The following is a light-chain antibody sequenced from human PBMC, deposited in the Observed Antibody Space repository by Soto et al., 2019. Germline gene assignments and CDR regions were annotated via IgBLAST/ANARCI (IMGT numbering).Light chain of an antibody. J-gene: IGKJ4*01. V-gene: IGKV3-15*01. CDR3: QHYNNLPLT. Sequence: EIVMTQSPATLSVSPGDGATLSCRASQSVRSDLAWYQHKPGLAPRLLIYGVSTRATGIPVRFSGSGSGTEFTLSISSLQSEDSAIYYCQHYNNLPLTLGGGTKVDIK. CDR1: QSVRSD. CDR2: GVS.